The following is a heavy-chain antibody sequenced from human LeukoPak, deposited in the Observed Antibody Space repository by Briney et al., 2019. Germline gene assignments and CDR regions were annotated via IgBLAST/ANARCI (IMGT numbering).Heavy chain of an antibody. CDR2: ISYDGSNK. CDR1: GFTFSSYA. Sequence: GGSLRLSCAASGFTFSSYAMHWVRQAPGKGLEWVAVISYDGSNKYYADSVKGLFTISRDNSKNTLYLQMNSLRAEDTAVYYCARDPVDYVNANYYYGMDVWGKGTTVTVSS. V-gene: IGHV3-30*04. CDR3: ARDPVDYVNANYYYGMDV. D-gene: IGHD2-21*01. J-gene: IGHJ6*04.